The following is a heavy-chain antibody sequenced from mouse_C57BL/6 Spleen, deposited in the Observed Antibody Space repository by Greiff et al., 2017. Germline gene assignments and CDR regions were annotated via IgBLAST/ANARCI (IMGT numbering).Heavy chain of an antibody. CDR1: GYAFSSSW. D-gene: IGHD1-1*01. J-gene: IGHJ3*01. V-gene: IGHV1-80*01. CDR2: IYPGDGDT. Sequence: QVQLQQSGAELVKPGASVKISCKASGYAFSSSWMNWVKQRPGKGLEWIGQIYPGDGDTNYNGKFKSKATLTVDKPSSTAYMQLSSLTSEDSAVYYGARGRGSSYSAWFAYWGQGTLVTVSA. CDR3: ARGRGSSYSAWFAY.